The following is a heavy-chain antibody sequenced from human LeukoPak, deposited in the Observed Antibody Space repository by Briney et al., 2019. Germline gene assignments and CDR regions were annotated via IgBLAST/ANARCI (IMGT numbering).Heavy chain of an antibody. CDR2: IYYDGTT. Sequence: SETLSLTCTISGGSMSVGRSYWGWVRQPPGKGLEWIASIYYDGTTYYYPSLKSRVTISMDSSKNHFSLEVKSVTAADTAMYYCGTGGGIAVSHVWGQRIMVAVST. CDR1: GGSMSVGRSY. D-gene: IGHD6-19*01. CDR3: GTGGGIAVSHV. J-gene: IGHJ4*02. V-gene: IGHV4-39*07.